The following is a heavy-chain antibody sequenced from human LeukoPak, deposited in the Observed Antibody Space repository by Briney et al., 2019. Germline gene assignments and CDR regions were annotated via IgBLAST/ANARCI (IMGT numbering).Heavy chain of an antibody. CDR3: AREVDYYDSSGYSGRDAFDI. CDR1: VGSISSYY. Sequence: PSETLSLTCTVSVGSISSYYWSWIRQPAGKGLEWIGRIYTSGSTKYNPSLKGLVTMSVDTSKNQFSLKLSSVTAAYTAEYYCAREVDYYDSSGYSGRDAFDIWGQGTMVTVSS. V-gene: IGHV4-4*07. CDR2: IYTSGST. J-gene: IGHJ3*02. D-gene: IGHD3-22*01.